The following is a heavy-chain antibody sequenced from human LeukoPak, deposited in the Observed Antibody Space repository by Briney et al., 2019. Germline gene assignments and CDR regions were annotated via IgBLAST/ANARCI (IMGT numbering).Heavy chain of an antibody. CDR1: GYTFTGYY. D-gene: IGHD5-12*01. CDR2: INPNSGGT. CDR3: ARDHSYSGYFQGPYAFDI. Sequence: GASVKVSCKASGYTFTGYYMHWVRQAPGQGLEWMGRINPNSGGTNYAQKFQGRVTMTRDTSISTAYMELSRLRSDDTAVYYCARDHSYSGYFQGPYAFDIWGQGTMVTVSS. J-gene: IGHJ3*02. V-gene: IGHV1-2*06.